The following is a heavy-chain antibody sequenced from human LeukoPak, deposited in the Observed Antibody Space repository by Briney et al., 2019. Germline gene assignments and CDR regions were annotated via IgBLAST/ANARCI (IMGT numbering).Heavy chain of an antibody. CDR1: GYSISSGYY. V-gene: IGHV4-38-2*02. CDR3: ARQITIFGVAFDAFDI. D-gene: IGHD3-3*01. J-gene: IGHJ3*02. Sequence: PSETLSLTCTVSGYSISSGYYWGWIRQPPGKGLEWIGSIYHSGSTYYNPSLKSRVTISVDTSKNQFSLKLSSVTAADTAVYYCARQITIFGVAFDAFDIWGQGTMVTVSS. CDR2: IYHSGST.